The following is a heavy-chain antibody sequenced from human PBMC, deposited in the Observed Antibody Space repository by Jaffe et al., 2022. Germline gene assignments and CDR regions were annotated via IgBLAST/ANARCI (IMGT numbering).Heavy chain of an antibody. Sequence: QVQLQESGPGLVKPSETLSLTCTVSGGSISSYYWSWIRQPPGKGLEWIGYIYYSGSTNYNPSLKSRVTISVDTSKNQFSLKLSSVTAADTAVYYCARGQNYDFWSGREYYYYYYMDVWGKGTTVTVSS. CDR3: ARGQNYDFWSGREYYYYYYMDV. V-gene: IGHV4-59*01. D-gene: IGHD3-3*01. CDR2: IYYSGST. J-gene: IGHJ6*03. CDR1: GGSISSYY.